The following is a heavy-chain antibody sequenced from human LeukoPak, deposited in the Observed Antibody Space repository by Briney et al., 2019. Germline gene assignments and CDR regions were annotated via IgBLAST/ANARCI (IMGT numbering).Heavy chain of an antibody. CDR2: IYWDDDK. J-gene: IGHJ3*02. CDR1: GFSLSTSGVG. Sequence: SGPTLVKPTQTLTLTFTCSGFSLSTSGVGVGWIRHPPGKALEWFALIYWDDDKRSRPSLKSKLTIHKATSKTHVVFTMAIMEPVDTASYSCAHRNIVGATAFDIWGEGTMVTVSS. V-gene: IGHV2-5*02. D-gene: IGHD2/OR15-2a*01. CDR3: AHRNIVGATAFDI.